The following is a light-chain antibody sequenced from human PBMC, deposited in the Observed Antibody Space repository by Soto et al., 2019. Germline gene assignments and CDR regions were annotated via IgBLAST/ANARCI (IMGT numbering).Light chain of an antibody. Sequence: QSALTQPASVSGSPGQSITISCTGTSSDVGGYNYVSWYQQHPGKAPKLMISDVSNRPSGVSNRFSGSKSGDTASLTISGLQAEDEADYYCSSYKRSSTLYVFGNGTKLTVL. J-gene: IGLJ1*01. V-gene: IGLV2-14*01. CDR1: SSDVGGYNY. CDR2: DVS. CDR3: SSYKRSSTLYV.